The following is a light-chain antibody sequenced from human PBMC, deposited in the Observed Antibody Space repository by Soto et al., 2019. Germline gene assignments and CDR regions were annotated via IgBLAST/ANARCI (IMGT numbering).Light chain of an antibody. V-gene: IGKV3-11*01. CDR2: GAS. CDR3: QQYGDSPFT. CDR1: QSLSTY. J-gene: IGKJ2*01. Sequence: IVLTQSPDTLSLSPGERATLSCRASQSLSTYLAWYQHKPGQAPRLLIYGASTRATAVPDRFTGSGSGTDFALTISSLEPVDAAVYYCQQYGDSPFTFGPGTNLDIK.